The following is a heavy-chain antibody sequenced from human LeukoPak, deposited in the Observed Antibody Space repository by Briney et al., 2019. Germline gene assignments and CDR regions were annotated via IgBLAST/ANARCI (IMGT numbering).Heavy chain of an antibody. CDR2: ISYDGSNK. D-gene: IGHD3-22*01. Sequence: GSLRLSCAASGFTFSSYAMHWVRQAPGKGLEWVAVISYDGSNKYYADSVKGRFTISRDNSKNTLYLQMNSLRAGDTAVYYCARSFYDSSGYYYYDYFDYWGQGTLVTVSS. V-gene: IGHV3-30*04. CDR1: GFTFSSYA. CDR3: ARSFYDSSGYYYYDYFDY. J-gene: IGHJ4*02.